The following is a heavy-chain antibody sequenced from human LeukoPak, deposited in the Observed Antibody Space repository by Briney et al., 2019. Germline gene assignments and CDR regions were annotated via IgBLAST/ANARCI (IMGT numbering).Heavy chain of an antibody. Sequence: GRSLRLSCAASGFTFSNYGIHWVRQAPGKGLEWVAVISYDESNKDYADSVKGRFTISRDNSKNTLYLQMNSLRPEDTAVYYCAKDVVIMIVVGGGFDPWGQGTLVTVSS. CDR3: AKDVVIMIVVGGGFDP. D-gene: IGHD3-22*01. CDR2: ISYDESNK. V-gene: IGHV3-30*18. J-gene: IGHJ5*02. CDR1: GFTFSNYG.